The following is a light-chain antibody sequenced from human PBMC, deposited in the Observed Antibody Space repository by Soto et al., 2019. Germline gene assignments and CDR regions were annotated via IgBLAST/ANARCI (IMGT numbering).Light chain of an antibody. Sequence: QSLLTQPRSVSGSPGQSVTISCTGTSSDVGGYNYVSWYQQHPGKAPKLMIYDVSKQPSGVPDRFSGSKSGNTASLTISGLQAEDEADYYCCSYAGSYVFGTGTKVPVL. V-gene: IGLV2-11*01. CDR1: SSDVGGYNY. CDR2: DVS. J-gene: IGLJ1*01. CDR3: CSYAGSYV.